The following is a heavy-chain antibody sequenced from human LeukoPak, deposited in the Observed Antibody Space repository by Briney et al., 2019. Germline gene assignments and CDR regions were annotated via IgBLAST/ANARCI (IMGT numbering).Heavy chain of an antibody. Sequence: PGGSLRLSCAASGFTFSSYGMHWVREAPGKGLEWVAFVWYDGSNKYYADSVKGRFTISRDNSMNTLDLQMNSLRAEDAAVYYCVGSGWYGYFDYWGQGTLVTVSS. J-gene: IGHJ4*02. D-gene: IGHD6-19*01. CDR2: VWYDGSNK. V-gene: IGHV3-30*02. CDR3: VGSGWYGYFDY. CDR1: GFTFSSYG.